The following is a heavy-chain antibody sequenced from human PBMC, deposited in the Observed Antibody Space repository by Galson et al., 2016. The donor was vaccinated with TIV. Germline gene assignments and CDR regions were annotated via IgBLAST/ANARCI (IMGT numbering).Heavy chain of an antibody. CDR3: AKVGKSGDYSWDAFDV. Sequence: SLRLSCAASGVTFSSNAMSWVRQAPGKGLEWVSALSAGGSTYYADSVKGRFTISRDNSKYTLFLQLNSLRAGDTGIYYCAKVGKSGDYSWDAFDVWGQGTVVTVSS. J-gene: IGHJ3*01. V-gene: IGHV3-23*01. D-gene: IGHD1-26*01. CDR1: GVTFSSNA. CDR2: LSAGGST.